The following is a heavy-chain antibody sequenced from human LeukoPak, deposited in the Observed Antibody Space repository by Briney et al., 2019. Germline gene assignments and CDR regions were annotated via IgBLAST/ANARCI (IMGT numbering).Heavy chain of an antibody. CDR1: GGAIRSGKYY. V-gene: IGHV4-30-4*01. Sequence: SETLSLTCTVSGGAIRSGKYYWSWIRQPPGKGLEWIGYTYYSGSTYYNPSLKSRVTISVDTSKNQFSLKLSSVTAADTAVYYCARDRGGGYYDVSGYLDDAFETWGQGTLVTVSS. CDR2: TYYSGST. D-gene: IGHD3-16*01. J-gene: IGHJ3*02. CDR3: ARDRGGGYYDVSGYLDDAFET.